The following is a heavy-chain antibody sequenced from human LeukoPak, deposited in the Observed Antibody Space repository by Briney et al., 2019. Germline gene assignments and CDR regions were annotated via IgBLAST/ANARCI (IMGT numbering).Heavy chain of an antibody. V-gene: IGHV3-48*03. CDR2: ISSSGSPK. CDR3: AREGRYYGSGSHRDGFDI. Sequence: PGGSLRLSCAASGFTFSYFEMNWVRQAPGKGLELVSYISSSGSPKYYADSVKGRFTISSDNAKNSLYMQMNSLTAEDTAIYYCAREGRYYGSGSHRDGFDIWGQGTMVTVSS. J-gene: IGHJ3*02. D-gene: IGHD3-10*01. CDR1: GFTFSYFE.